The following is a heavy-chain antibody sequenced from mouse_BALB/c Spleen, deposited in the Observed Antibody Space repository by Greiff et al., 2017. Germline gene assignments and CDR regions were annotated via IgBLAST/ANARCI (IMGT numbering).Heavy chain of an antibody. CDR2: IYPGDGDT. D-gene: IGHD2-3*01. Sequence: VQLQQSGAELVRPGSSVKISCKASGYAFSSYWMNWVKQRPGQGLEWIGQIYPGDGDTNYNGKFKGKATLTADKSSSTAYMQLSSLTSEDSAVYFCASTYDGYSLYAMDYWGQGTSVTVSS. CDR3: ASTYDGYSLYAMDY. CDR1: GYAFSSYW. J-gene: IGHJ4*01. V-gene: IGHV1-80*01.